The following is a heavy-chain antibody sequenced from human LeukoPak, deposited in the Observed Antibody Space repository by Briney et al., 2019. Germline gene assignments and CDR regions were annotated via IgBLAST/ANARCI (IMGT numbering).Heavy chain of an antibody. CDR3: ARKGDYGDLFDY. J-gene: IGHJ4*02. CDR1: GGSLGSYY. V-gene: IGHV4-59*08. CDR2: IYYSGST. Sequence: PSETLSLTCTVSGGSLGSYYWSWMRQPPGKGLEWIGYIYYSGSTNYNPSLKSRVTISVDTSKNQFSLKLSSVTAADTAVYYCARKGDYGDLFDYWGQGTLVTVSS. D-gene: IGHD4-17*01.